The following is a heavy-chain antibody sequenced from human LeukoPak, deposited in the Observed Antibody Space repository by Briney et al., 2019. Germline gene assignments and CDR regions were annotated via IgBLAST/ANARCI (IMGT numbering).Heavy chain of an antibody. CDR2: ISGSGGST. Sequence: HPGGSLRLSCAASGFAFNDYYMSWVRQAPGKGLEWVSAISGSGGSTYYADSVKGRFTISRDNSKNTLYLQMNSLRAEDTAVYYCAKEALVVVIAYYHYWGQGTLVTVSS. J-gene: IGHJ4*02. V-gene: IGHV3-23*01. D-gene: IGHD2-21*01. CDR3: AKEALVVVIAYYHY. CDR1: GFAFNDYY.